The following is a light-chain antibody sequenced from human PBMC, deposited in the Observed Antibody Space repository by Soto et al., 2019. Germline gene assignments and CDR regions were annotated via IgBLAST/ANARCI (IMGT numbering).Light chain of an antibody. CDR3: QQRINWHLT. V-gene: IGKV3-11*01. CDR1: QSVSTY. Sequence: EIVLTQSPATLSLSPGERATLSCRASQSVSTYLAWYQQTPGQVPRLLIYDAFNRSTGIPVRFSGSGSGTDCTLTISSLEPEDFAVYYCQQRINWHLTCGPGPKVEVK. CDR2: DAF. J-gene: IGKJ3*01.